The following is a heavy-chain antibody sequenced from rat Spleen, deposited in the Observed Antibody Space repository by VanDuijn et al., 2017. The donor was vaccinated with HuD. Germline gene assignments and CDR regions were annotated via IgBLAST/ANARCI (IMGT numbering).Heavy chain of an antibody. V-gene: IGHV5-29*01. D-gene: IGHD1-6*01. CDR2: ISYDGSST. J-gene: IGHJ2*01. CDR1: GFTFSNYG. CDR3: ARHDVYYGPGDYFDY. Sequence: EVQLVESGGGLVQPGRSLKLSCAASGFTFSNYGMAWVRQAPTKGLEWVATISYDGSSTYYRDSVKGRFTISRDNAKSTLYLQMDSLRSEDTATYYCARHDVYYGPGDYFDYWGQGVMVTVSS.